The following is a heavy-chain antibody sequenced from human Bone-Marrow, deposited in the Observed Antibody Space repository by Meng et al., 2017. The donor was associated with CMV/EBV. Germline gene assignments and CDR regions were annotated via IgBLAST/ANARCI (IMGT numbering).Heavy chain of an antibody. CDR1: GFTFSSYS. V-gene: IGHV3-21*01. D-gene: IGHD2-2*01. CDR2: ISSSSSYI. CDR3: ARSYCSSTSCYGAFDI. Sequence: GESLKISCAASGFTFSSYSMNWVRQAPGKGLEWVSSISSSSSYIYYADSVKGRFTISRDNAKNSPYLQMNSLRAEDTAVYYCARSYCSSTSCYGAFDIWGQGTMVTVSS. J-gene: IGHJ3*02.